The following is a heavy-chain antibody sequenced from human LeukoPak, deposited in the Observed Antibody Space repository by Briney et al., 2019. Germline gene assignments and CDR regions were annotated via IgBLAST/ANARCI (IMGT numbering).Heavy chain of an antibody. D-gene: IGHD2-15*01. J-gene: IGHJ6*03. CDR1: GYTFTAYY. V-gene: IGHV1-2*02. CDR2: INPKSGDT. CDR3: ARTAAPDYYYHYYMDV. Sequence: GASVKVSCKASGYTFTAYYMHWVRQAPGQGLQWMGWINPKSGDTNYGQNFQGRVTMTRDTSISTAYMELSRLRSDGTAVYYCARTAAPDYYYHYYMDVWGKGTTVTVSS.